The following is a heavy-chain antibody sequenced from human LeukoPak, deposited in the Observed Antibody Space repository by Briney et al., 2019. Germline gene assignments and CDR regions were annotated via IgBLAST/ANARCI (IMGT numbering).Heavy chain of an antibody. J-gene: IGHJ4*02. CDR1: RFTFTTYG. CDR3: AKEDSPGWYGVDY. V-gene: IGHV3-30*18. D-gene: IGHD3-10*01. Sequence: GRSLGLSCAASRFTFTTYGMHWVRQAPGKGLEWVTFISYDGRYKYYTDSVKGRFTISRDNSKNTVYLQMNSLRTEDTAVYYCAKEDSPGWYGVDYWGQGTLVTVSP. CDR2: ISYDGRYK.